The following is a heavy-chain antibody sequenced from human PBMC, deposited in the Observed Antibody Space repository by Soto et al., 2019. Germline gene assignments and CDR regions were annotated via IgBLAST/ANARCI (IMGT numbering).Heavy chain of an antibody. CDR2: ISHDGGT. CDR3: ARGQLVWYGDLTPYHRDMDV. D-gene: IGHD3-10*01. V-gene: IGHV4-34*02. Sequence: QVQLQQWGAGLLRPSETLSLTCAFYGGSFDDFYWSWVRQSPGKGLEWVGEISHDGGTNYSPSLARRVSISVDTSKNQLSLHLRSVTAADTGLYYCARGQLVWYGDLTPYHRDMDVWGQGTTVTVSS. CDR1: GGSFDDFY. J-gene: IGHJ6*02.